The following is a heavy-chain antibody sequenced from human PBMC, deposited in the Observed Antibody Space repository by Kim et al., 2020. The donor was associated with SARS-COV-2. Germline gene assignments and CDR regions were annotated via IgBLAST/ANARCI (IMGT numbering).Heavy chain of an antibody. J-gene: IGHJ4*02. D-gene: IGHD3-9*01. CDR2: IWYDGSNK. Sequence: GGSLRLSCAASGFTFSSYGMHWVRQAPGKGLEWVAVIWYDGSNKYYADSVKGRFTISRDNSKNTLYLQMNSLRAEDTAVYYCARELKLRYFDSEYDYWGQGTLVTVSS. CDR3: ARELKLRYFDSEYDY. CDR1: GFTFSSYG. V-gene: IGHV3-33*01.